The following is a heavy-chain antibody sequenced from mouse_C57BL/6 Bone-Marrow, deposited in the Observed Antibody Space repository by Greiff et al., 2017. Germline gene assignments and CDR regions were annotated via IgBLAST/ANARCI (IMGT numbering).Heavy chain of an antibody. CDR2: IYPGGGYT. J-gene: IGHJ2*01. CDR1: GYAFSSSR. V-gene: IGHV1-82*01. CDR3: ATYYSPFDY. Sequence: VQLVESGPELVKPGASVKISCKASGYAFSSSRMNWVKQRPGKGLEWIGRIYPGGGYTNYNGKFKGKATLTADKSSSTAYMQLSSLTSEDSAVYFCATYYSPFDYWGQGTTLTVSS. D-gene: IGHD2-12*01.